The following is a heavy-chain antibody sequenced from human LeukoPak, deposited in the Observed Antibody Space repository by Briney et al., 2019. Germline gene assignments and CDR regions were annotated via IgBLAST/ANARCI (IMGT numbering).Heavy chain of an antibody. V-gene: IGHV3-23*01. CDR2: ISGSAGST. CDR3: AKGGRIEGDYIDY. J-gene: IGHJ4*02. CDR1: GFTFRSYA. Sequence: GGSLRLSCAASGFTFRSYAMTWVRQAPGKGLEWVSTISGSAGSTYYADSVKGRFTISRDNSKNRLYLQMNSLRAEDTAVYYCAKGGRIEGDYIDYWGQGTLVTVSS. D-gene: IGHD1-26*01.